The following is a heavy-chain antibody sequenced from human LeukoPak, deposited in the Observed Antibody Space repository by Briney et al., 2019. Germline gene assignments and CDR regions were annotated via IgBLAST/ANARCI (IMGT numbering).Heavy chain of an antibody. D-gene: IGHD1-26*01. CDR2: IWYDGSNK. Sequence: PGGSLRLSCAASGFTFSSYGMHWVRQAPGKGLEWVAVIWYDGSNKYYADSVKDRFTISRDNSKNTLYLQMNSLRAEDTAVYYCAKVRREGELDYWGQGTLVTVSS. CDR3: AKVRREGELDY. J-gene: IGHJ4*02. V-gene: IGHV3-33*06. CDR1: GFTFSSYG.